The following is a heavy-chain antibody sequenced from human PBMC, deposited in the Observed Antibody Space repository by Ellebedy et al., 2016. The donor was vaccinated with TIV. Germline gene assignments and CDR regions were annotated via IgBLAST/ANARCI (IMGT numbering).Heavy chain of an antibody. J-gene: IGHJ4*02. D-gene: IGHD2-2*01. Sequence: ASVKVSXKASGYTFTSYAMHWVRQAPGQRLEWMGWISAYNGNTNYAQKLQGRVTMTTDTSTSTAYMELRSLRSDDTAVYYCARDCSSTSCLIDYWGQGTLVTDSS. CDR2: ISAYNGNT. CDR1: GYTFTSYA. CDR3: ARDCSSTSCLIDY. V-gene: IGHV1-18*01.